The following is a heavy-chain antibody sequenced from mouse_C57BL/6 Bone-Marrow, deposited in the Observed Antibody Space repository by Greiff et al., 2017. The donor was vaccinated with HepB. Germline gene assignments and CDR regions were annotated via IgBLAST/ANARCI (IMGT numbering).Heavy chain of an antibody. Sequence: VKLQQSGAELVRPGASVKLSCKASGYTFTSYGISWVKQRAGQGLEWIGEIYPRSGNTYYNEKFKGKATLTADKSSSTASMELRSLTSEDSAVYFCARYPLSNCGALGYWGQGTSVTVSS. J-gene: IGHJ4*01. CDR2: IYPRSGNT. CDR3: ARYPLSNCGALGY. D-gene: IGHD2-5*01. CDR1: GYTFTSYG. V-gene: IGHV1-81*01.